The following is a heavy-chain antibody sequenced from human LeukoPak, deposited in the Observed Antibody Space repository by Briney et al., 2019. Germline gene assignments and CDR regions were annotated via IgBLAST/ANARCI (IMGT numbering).Heavy chain of an antibody. CDR3: AKDGGYSSSQGYYCDY. CDR2: ISGSGVAT. J-gene: IGHJ4*02. V-gene: IGHV3-23*01. D-gene: IGHD6-13*01. CDR1: GFTFSRYA. Sequence: PGGSLRLSCAPSGFTFSRYAVSWVRQAPGKGLEWVSSISGSGVATYSADSVKGRFTISRDNSKNTLYLQMSSLRAEDTAVYYCAKDGGYSSSQGYYCDYWGQGTLVTVSS.